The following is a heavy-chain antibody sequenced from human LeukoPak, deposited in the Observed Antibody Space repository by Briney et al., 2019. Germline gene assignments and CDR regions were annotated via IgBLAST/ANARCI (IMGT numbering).Heavy chain of an antibody. CDR3: GKDCGSGWYYFDY. Sequence: GGSLRLSCAASGFTFSSYGMHWVRQAPGKGLEWVAAISWDGNNKYYADSVKGRFTIARENSKNTLYLQMNSLRAEDTAVYYCGKDCGSGWYYFDYWGQGTLVPVSS. V-gene: IGHV3-30*18. J-gene: IGHJ4*02. CDR2: ISWDGNNK. D-gene: IGHD6-19*01. CDR1: GFTFSSYG.